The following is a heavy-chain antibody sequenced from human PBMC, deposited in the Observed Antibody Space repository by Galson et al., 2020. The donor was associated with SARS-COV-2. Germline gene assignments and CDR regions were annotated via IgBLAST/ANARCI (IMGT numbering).Heavy chain of an antibody. CDR2: ISGGGTGT. CDR3: ARAPIRGTYSYYYYMDV. D-gene: IGHD2-21*01. Sequence: GGSLRLSCAASEFTFISYAMSWVRQAPGKGLEWVSAISGGGTGTYYTDSVKGRFTISRDNSKNTLSLQMNSLRADDTAVYYCARAPIRGTYSYYYYMDVWGKGTTVTVSS. V-gene: IGHV3-23*01. J-gene: IGHJ6*03. CDR1: EFTFISYA.